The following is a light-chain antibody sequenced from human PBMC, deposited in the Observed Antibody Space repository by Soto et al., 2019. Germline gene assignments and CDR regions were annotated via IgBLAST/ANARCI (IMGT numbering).Light chain of an antibody. CDR1: QSVSSY. J-gene: IGKJ2*01. CDR3: QQRT. Sequence: EIVLTLSPATLSLSPGERATLSCRASQSVSSYLAWYQQKPGQAPRLLIYDASNRATGIPARFSGSGSGTDFTLTISSLEPEDFAVYYCQQRTFGQGTKLEIK. CDR2: DAS. V-gene: IGKV3-11*01.